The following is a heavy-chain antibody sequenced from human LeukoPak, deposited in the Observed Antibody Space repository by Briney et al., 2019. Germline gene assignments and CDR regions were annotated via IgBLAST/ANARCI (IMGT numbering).Heavy chain of an antibody. J-gene: IGHJ4*02. Sequence: GGSLRLSCAASGFTFSSYWMHWVRQVPGKGLVWVSRINRDGSNTNYADSVKGRFTTSRGNAMNTVYLQMSSLRVEDTAVYYCAKDFHSGPDYWGQGTLVTVSS. CDR3: AKDFHSGPDY. D-gene: IGHD5-12*01. CDR1: GFTFSSYW. CDR2: INRDGSNT. V-gene: IGHV3-74*01.